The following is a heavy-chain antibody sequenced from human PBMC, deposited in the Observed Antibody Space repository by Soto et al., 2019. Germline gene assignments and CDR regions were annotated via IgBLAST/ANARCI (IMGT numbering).Heavy chain of an antibody. Sequence: PGGSLRLSCAASGFTFSIYAMSWVRHAPGKGLEWVSGINGGGDSTYFADSVRGRFTISRDNSKNTLFLQMNSLRAEDTAVYYCARGWTFDLWGQGTLVTVSS. CDR3: ARGWTFDL. CDR1: GFTFSIYA. CDR2: INGGGDST. D-gene: IGHD1-1*01. J-gene: IGHJ4*02. V-gene: IGHV3-23*01.